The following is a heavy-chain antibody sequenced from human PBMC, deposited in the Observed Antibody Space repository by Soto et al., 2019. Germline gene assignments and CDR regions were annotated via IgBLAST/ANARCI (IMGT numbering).Heavy chain of an antibody. V-gene: IGHV1-69*13. CDR1: GGTFSSYA. CDR3: ARGGGTTVSVYYGMDG. Sequence: SVKVSCKASGGTFSSYAISWVRQAPGQGLEWMGGIIPIFGTANYAQKFQGRVTITADESTSTAYMELSSLRSEDTAVYYCARGGGTTVSVYYGMDGWGQGNTVTVS. D-gene: IGHD1-7*01. CDR2: IIPIFGTA. J-gene: IGHJ6*02.